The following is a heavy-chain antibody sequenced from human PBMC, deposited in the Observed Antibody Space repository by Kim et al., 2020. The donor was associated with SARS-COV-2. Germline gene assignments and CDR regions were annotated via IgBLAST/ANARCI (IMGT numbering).Heavy chain of an antibody. Sequence: GGSLRLSCAASGFTFSSYAMSWVRQAPGKGLEWVSAISGSGGSTYYADSVKGRFTISRDNSENTLYLQMNSLRAEDTAVYYCASEGAATMVRGVITFDYWGQGTLVTVSS. D-gene: IGHD3-10*01. V-gene: IGHV3-23*01. CDR2: ISGSGGST. CDR3: ASEGAATMVRGVITFDY. J-gene: IGHJ4*02. CDR1: GFTFSSYA.